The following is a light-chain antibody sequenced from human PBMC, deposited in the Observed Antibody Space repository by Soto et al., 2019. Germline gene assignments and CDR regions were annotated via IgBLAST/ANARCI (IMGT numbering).Light chain of an antibody. J-gene: IGKJ3*01. CDR3: QQYSDFLIS. V-gene: IGKV1-5*01. Sequence: DIQMTQSPSTLSASVGDRVTITCRASQSISRSLAWYQQKPGKAPSLLIYDASSLEGGVPSRFSGSGFGTEFILTITNLQPADFATYYCQQYSDFLISFGPGTTVDF. CDR2: DAS. CDR1: QSISRS.